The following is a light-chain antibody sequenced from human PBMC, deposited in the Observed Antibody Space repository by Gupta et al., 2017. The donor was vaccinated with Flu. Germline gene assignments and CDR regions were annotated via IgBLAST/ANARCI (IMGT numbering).Light chain of an antibody. CDR2: GAS. CDR3: QQYSNWPPS. J-gene: IGKJ4*01. Sequence: EIVMTQSPATLSVSSGEGATLSCRASQSVYSNLAWYQQQPGQTPRLVIYGASTRATGIPARFSGRGSGTEFTLTISSLQSEDFAVYFCQQYSNWPPSFGGGTKVEIK. CDR1: QSVYSN. V-gene: IGKV3-15*01.